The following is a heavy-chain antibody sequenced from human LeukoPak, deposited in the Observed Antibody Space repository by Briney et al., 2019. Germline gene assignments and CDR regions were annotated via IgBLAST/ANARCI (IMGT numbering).Heavy chain of an antibody. Sequence: SVKVSCKASGGTFSSYAISWVRQAPGQGLEWMGGIIPIFGTANYAQRFQGRVTITADKSTSTAYMELRSLRSDDTAVYYCARDLGIAVAEQSDYWGQGTLVTVSS. CDR1: GGTFSSYA. V-gene: IGHV1-69*06. CDR2: IIPIFGTA. D-gene: IGHD6-19*01. J-gene: IGHJ4*02. CDR3: ARDLGIAVAEQSDY.